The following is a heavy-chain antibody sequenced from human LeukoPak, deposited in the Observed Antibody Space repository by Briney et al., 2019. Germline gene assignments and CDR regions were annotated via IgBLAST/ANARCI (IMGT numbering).Heavy chain of an antibody. D-gene: IGHD2-21*02. Sequence: TGGSLRLSCAASGFTFDYYAMHWVRHAPGKGLEGVSGISWYSGSILYADSVKGRFTISRDNAKNSLYLQMNSLRAEDMALYYCAKDMKAYCGGDCYSFDYWGQGTLVTVSS. CDR1: GFTFDYYA. V-gene: IGHV3-9*03. CDR2: ISWYSGSI. CDR3: AKDMKAYCGGDCYSFDY. J-gene: IGHJ4*02.